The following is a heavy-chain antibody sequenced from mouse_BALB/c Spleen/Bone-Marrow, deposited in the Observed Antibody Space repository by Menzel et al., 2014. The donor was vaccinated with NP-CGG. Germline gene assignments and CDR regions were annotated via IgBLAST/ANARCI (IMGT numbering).Heavy chain of an antibody. Sequence: VQLQQSGPELVKPGASVKMSCKASGYTFTNYVMHWVKQKPGQGLEWIGYINPYNDGTKYNEKFKGEATLTSDKSSSTAYMDLSSLTSEDSAVYYCARVYYGYDGTSSWFAYWGQGTLVTVSA. V-gene: IGHV1-14*01. CDR3: ARVYYGYDGTSSWFAY. D-gene: IGHD2-2*01. CDR2: INPYNDGT. CDR1: GYTFTNYV. J-gene: IGHJ3*01.